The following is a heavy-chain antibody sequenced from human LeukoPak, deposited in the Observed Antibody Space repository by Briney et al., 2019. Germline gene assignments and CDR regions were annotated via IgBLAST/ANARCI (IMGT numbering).Heavy chain of an antibody. Sequence: SETLSLTCAVSGYSISSGYYWGWIRQPPGKGLEWIGSIYHSGSTYYNPSLKRRVTISVATSKSSLTLELTSVTSGDTAVYYCARRERWLRRVDYWGQGTLVTVSS. V-gene: IGHV4-38-2*01. CDR3: ARRERWLRRVDY. CDR1: GYSISSGYY. CDR2: IYHSGST. J-gene: IGHJ4*02. D-gene: IGHD5-24*01.